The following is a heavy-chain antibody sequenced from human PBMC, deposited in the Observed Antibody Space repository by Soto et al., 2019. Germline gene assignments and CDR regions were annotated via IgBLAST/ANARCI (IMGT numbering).Heavy chain of an antibody. CDR1: GDSISSYY. V-gene: IGHV4-59*08. Sequence: SETLSLTCTVSGDSISSYYWSWIRRPPGKGLEWIGYIYYSGSTNYNPSLKSRVTISVDTSKNQFSLKLSSVTAADTAVYYCARHIKGATPFRYGMDVWGQGTTVTVSS. CDR3: ARHIKGATPFRYGMDV. CDR2: IYYSGST. J-gene: IGHJ6*02. D-gene: IGHD1-26*01.